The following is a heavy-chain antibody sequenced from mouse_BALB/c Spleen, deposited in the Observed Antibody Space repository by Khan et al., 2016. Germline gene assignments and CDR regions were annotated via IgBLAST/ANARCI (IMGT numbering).Heavy chain of an antibody. CDR3: ASDNGQFDY. CDR1: GYSITSDYS. V-gene: IGHV3-6*02. J-gene: IGHJ2*01. D-gene: IGHD1-1*01. Sequence: EVQLQESGPGLVKPSQSLSLTCSVTGYSITSDYSWNWIRQFPGNKLEWMGYISSGGNNNYNPSLKNRISITRDTSKNQFFLKLNSVTTEDTATYYCASDNGQFDYWGQGTPVTVSS. CDR2: ISSGGNN.